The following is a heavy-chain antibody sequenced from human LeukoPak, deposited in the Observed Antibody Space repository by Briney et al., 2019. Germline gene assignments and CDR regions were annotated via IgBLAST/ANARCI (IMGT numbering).Heavy chain of an antibody. CDR3: ARGADNYGYTFDY. CDR2: INWNSDSI. D-gene: IGHD5-18*01. J-gene: IGHJ4*02. CDR1: GFTFDDYA. V-gene: IGHV3-9*01. Sequence: PGRSLRLSCAVSGFTFDDYAMHWVRQVPGKGLEWVSGINWNSDSIGYADSVKGRFTTSRDNAKDSLYLEMNSLRAEDTAIYYCARGADNYGYTFDYWGQGTLVTASS.